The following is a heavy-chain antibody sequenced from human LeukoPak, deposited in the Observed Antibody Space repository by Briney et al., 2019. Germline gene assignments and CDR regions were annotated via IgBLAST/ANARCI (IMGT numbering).Heavy chain of an antibody. CDR1: GYSLISYW. D-gene: IGHD1-26*01. J-gene: IGHJ4*02. CDR2: VYPGDSDT. Sequence: GESLKISCKGSGYSLISYWIGWLRQMPGKGLEGMGVVYPGDSDTRYSPSFQGHVTISADKSISTASLQWSSLTGSDTAMNYCARHVIVGAPTHFDYWGQGTLVTVSS. CDR3: ARHVIVGAPTHFDY. V-gene: IGHV5-51*01.